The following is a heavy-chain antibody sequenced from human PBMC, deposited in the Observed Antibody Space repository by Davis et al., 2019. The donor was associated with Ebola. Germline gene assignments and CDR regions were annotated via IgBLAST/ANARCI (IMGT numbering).Heavy chain of an antibody. D-gene: IGHD1-1*01. Sequence: PGGSLRLSCAASGFTFSSYAMHWVRQAPGKGLEWVAFVSYNGRDTYHADSVKGRFTISRDNSKNTLYLQMNSLRVEDTAIYYCAREGGTASDIWGQGTMVTVSS. CDR3: AREGGTASDI. J-gene: IGHJ3*02. V-gene: IGHV3-30*04. CDR2: VSYNGRDT. CDR1: GFTFSSYA.